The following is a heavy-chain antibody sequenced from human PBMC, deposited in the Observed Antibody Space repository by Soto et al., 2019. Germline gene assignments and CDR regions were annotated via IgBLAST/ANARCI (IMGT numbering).Heavy chain of an antibody. Sequence: SETLSLTCTVSGGSISSYYWSWLRQPPGKGLEWIGYIYYSWSTNYNPSLKSRVTISVDTSKNQFSLKLSSVTAADTAVYYCARGGYDILTGYYSWFDPWGHGTLVTVS. CDR1: GGSISSYY. J-gene: IGHJ5*02. CDR2: IYYSWST. V-gene: IGHV4-59*01. CDR3: ARGGYDILTGYYSWFDP. D-gene: IGHD3-9*01.